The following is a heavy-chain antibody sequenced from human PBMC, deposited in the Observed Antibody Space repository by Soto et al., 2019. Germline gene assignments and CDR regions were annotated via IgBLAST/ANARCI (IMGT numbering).Heavy chain of an antibody. CDR1: GYSISSGYY. Sequence: SETLSLTCAVSGYSISSGYYWGWIRQPPGKGLEWIGSIYHSGSTYYNPSLKSRATISVDTSKNQFSLKLSSVTAADTAVYYCARDRIGGMDVWGQGTTVTVSS. V-gene: IGHV4-38-2*02. CDR2: IYHSGST. CDR3: ARDRIGGMDV. D-gene: IGHD2-15*01. J-gene: IGHJ6*02.